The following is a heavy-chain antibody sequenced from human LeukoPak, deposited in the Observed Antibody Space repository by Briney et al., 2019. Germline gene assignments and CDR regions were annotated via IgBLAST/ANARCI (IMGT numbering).Heavy chain of an antibody. V-gene: IGHV3-30*02. CDR2: IRYDGSNK. CDR3: ARGGYYYLDV. CDR1: GFTFSSYG. J-gene: IGHJ6*03. Sequence: GGSLRLSCAASGFTFSSYGMHWVRQAPGKGLEWVAFIRYDGSNKYYADSVKGRFTISRDNAKNSLYLQMNSLRAEDTAVYYCARGGYYYLDVWGRGTTVTVSS.